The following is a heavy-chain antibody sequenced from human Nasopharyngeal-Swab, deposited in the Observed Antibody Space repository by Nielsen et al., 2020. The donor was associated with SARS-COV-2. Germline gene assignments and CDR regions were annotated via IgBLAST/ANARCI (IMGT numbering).Heavy chain of an antibody. CDR3: TTSLHCSSTSCYGY. CDR1: GFTVSSNY. V-gene: IGHV3-15*01. J-gene: IGHJ4*02. CDR2: IKRKNDGGTT. Sequence: GESLKISCAASGFTVSSNYMSWVRQAPGKGLEWVGRIKRKNDGGTTDYAAPVKGRFTISRDDSKNTLYLQMNSLKTEDTAVYYCTTSLHCSSTSCYGYWGQGTLVTVSS. D-gene: IGHD2-2*01.